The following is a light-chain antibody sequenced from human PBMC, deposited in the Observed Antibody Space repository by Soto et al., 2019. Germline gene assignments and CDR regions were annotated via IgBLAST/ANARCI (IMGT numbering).Light chain of an antibody. CDR2: GAS. J-gene: IGKJ5*01. CDR1: QSVTSTY. Sequence: EIVLTQSPGTLSLSPGERATLSCRASQSVTSTYLGWYQQKPGQAPSLLIYGASSRATGSADRCSGSGSGTGFTLTISRLEPEDFAVYYCQQYVSPPIPVGQGTRLEIK. V-gene: IGKV3-20*01. CDR3: QQYVSPPIP.